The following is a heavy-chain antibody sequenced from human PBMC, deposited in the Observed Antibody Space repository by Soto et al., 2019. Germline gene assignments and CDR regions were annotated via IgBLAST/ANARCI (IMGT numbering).Heavy chain of an antibody. CDR3: ATRPHYYDSSGYYFD. J-gene: IGHJ4*02. V-gene: IGHV1-24*01. Sequence: ASVKVSCKVSGYTLTELSMHWVRQAPGKGIEWIGGFDPEDGETIYAQKFQGRVTMTEDTSTDTAYMELRRLRSEDPAVYYCATRPHYYDSSGYYFDWGQGTLVTVSS. D-gene: IGHD3-22*01. CDR1: GYTLTELS. CDR2: FDPEDGET.